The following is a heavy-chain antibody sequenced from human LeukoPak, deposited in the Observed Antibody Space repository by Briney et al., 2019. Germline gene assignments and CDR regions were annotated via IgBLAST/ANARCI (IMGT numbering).Heavy chain of an antibody. J-gene: IGHJ4*02. CDR2: IRYDGSNK. D-gene: IGHD2-2*01. CDR1: GFTFSSYG. Sequence: GGSLRLSCAASGFTFSSYGMHWVRQAPGKGLEWVAFIRYDGSNKYYADSVKGRFTISRDNSKNTLYLQLNSLRAEDTAVYYCAVSALPAAIYYFDYWGQGTLVTVSS. CDR3: AVSALPAAIYYFDY. V-gene: IGHV3-30*02.